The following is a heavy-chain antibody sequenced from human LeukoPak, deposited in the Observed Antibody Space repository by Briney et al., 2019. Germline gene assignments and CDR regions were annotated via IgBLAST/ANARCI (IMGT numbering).Heavy chain of an antibody. Sequence: PGGSLRLSCAASGFTFSNYAMIWGRQAPGRGLEWVSAIRSGGGGTLYADSVKGRFTISRDNSKKTLFLQMNNMRAEDTAVYYCARDPNGDYVGAFEMWGPGTKVTVS. V-gene: IGHV3-23*01. CDR2: IRSGGGGT. CDR1: GFTFSNYA. CDR3: ARDPNGDYVGAFEM. D-gene: IGHD4-17*01. J-gene: IGHJ3*02.